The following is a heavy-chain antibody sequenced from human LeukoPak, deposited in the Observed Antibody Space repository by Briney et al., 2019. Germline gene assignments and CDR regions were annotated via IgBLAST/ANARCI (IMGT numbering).Heavy chain of an antibody. CDR3: ARAGQKYSSSPYFDY. CDR2: IYHSGST. D-gene: IGHD6-6*01. J-gene: IGHJ4*02. V-gene: IGHV4-30-2*01. Sequence: PSQTLSLTCTVSGGSISSGGYYWSWIRQPPGKGLEWIGYIYHSGSTYYNPSLKSRVTISVDRSKNQFSLKLSSVTAADTAVYYCARAGQKYSSSPYFDYWGQGTLVTVSS. CDR1: GGSISSGGYY.